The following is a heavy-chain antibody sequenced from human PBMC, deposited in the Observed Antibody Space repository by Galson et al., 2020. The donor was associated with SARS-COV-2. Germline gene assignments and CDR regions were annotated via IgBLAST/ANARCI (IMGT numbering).Heavy chain of an antibody. CDR1: GGSFSNFY. D-gene: IGHD3-10*01. CDR2: ISHTGTT. CDR3: AGGNHFGWFD. Sequence: SETLSLTCGVYGGSFSNFYWNWIRQPPGKGLEWIGEISHTGTTTYNPSLKSRVTISMDTSKSQFSLKMTSVTAADTGVYYCAGGNHFGWFDWGQGTLVTVSS. V-gene: IGHV4-34*01. J-gene: IGHJ4*02.